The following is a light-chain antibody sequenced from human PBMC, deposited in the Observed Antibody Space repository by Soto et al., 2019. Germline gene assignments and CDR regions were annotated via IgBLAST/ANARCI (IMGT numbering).Light chain of an antibody. Sequence: DIQFTQSPYFLSASVGDRVTITCRASQGIGSYLAWYQQKPGKAPKLLISGASTLQSGVPSRFSGSGSGTDFTLTISCLQSEDFATYYCQQYYSYPLTFGQGTKVDIK. J-gene: IGKJ1*01. CDR2: GAS. CDR3: QQYYSYPLT. V-gene: IGKV1-9*01. CDR1: QGIGSY.